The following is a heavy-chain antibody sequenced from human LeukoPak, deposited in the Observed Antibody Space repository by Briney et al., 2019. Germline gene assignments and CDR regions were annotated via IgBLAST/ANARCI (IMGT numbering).Heavy chain of an antibody. Sequence: GASVKVSCKASGYTFTSYDINWVRQATGQGLEWMGWMNPNSGNTGYAQKFQGRVTTTRNTSISTAYMELSSLRSEDTAVYYCASFRGNVAYYYYGMDVWGQGTTVTVSS. CDR2: MNPNSGNT. D-gene: IGHD2-21*01. CDR1: GYTFTSYD. CDR3: ASFRGNVAYYYYGMDV. V-gene: IGHV1-8*01. J-gene: IGHJ6*02.